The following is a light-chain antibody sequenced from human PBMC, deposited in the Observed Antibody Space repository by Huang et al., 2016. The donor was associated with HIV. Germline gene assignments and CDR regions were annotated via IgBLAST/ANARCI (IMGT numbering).Light chain of an antibody. CDR3: QQYDTSPWT. Sequence: EIVLTQSPGTLSLSPGERGTLSCRASHNITDKYLAWYQKRSGQAPRLLIYDSSGRATGTPVRFSGSVSGTDFFLTINGLEPEDFALYYCQQYDTSPWTFGQGTKLEI. CDR2: DSS. J-gene: IGKJ1*01. CDR1: HNITDKY. V-gene: IGKV3-20*01.